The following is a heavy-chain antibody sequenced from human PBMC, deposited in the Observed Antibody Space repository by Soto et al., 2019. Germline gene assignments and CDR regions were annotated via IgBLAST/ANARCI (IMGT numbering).Heavy chain of an antibody. D-gene: IGHD3-22*01. CDR2: MKEDGGEI. CDR1: GFTFKSYW. CDR3: VRDRGYSTYEN. J-gene: IGHJ4*02. V-gene: IGHV3-7*01. Sequence: EVYLVESGGGLVQPGGSLRLSCAASGFTFKSYWMAWVRQAPGKGLEWVANMKEDGGEINYVESVRGRFTISRDNAENSLHLQMSSLRAEDTAVYHCVRDRGYSTYENWGQGTLVTVSS.